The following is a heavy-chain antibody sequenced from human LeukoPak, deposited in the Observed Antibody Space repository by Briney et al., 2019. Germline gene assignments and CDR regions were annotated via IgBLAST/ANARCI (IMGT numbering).Heavy chain of an antibody. V-gene: IGHV4-59*01. D-gene: IGHD3-3*01. Sequence: SETLSLTCTVSGGSISSYYWSWIRQPPGKGLEWIGYIYYSGSTNYNPSLKSRVTISVDTSKNQFSLKLSSVTAADTAVYYCARSEDFWSGYFPFNWFDPWGQGTLVTVSS. J-gene: IGHJ5*02. CDR3: ARSEDFWSGYFPFNWFDP. CDR1: GGSISSYY. CDR2: IYYSGST.